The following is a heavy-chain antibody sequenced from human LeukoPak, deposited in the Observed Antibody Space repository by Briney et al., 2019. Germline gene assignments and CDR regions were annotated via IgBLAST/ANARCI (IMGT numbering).Heavy chain of an antibody. CDR1: GGTFSSYA. D-gene: IGHD1-26*01. V-gene: IGHV1-69*13. CDR2: IIPIFGTA. J-gene: IGHJ4*02. Sequence: GASVKVSCKASGGTFSSYAISWVRQAPGQGLEWMGGIIPIFGTANYAQKFQGRVTITADESTSTAHMELSSLRSEDTAVYYCARHGATYYFDYWGQGTLVTVSS. CDR3: ARHGATYYFDY.